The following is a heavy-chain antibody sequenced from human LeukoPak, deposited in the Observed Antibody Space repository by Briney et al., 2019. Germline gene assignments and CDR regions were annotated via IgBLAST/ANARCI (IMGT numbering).Heavy chain of an antibody. Sequence: ASVKVSCKASGGTFSSYAISWVRPAPGQGLEWMGRIIPILGIANYAQKFQGRVTITADKSTSTAYMELSSLRSEDTAVYYCARGKGYSSSWYYYWGQGTLVTVCS. CDR3: ARGKGYSSSWYYY. CDR2: IIPILGIA. CDR1: GGTFSSYA. J-gene: IGHJ4*02. D-gene: IGHD6-13*01. V-gene: IGHV1-69*04.